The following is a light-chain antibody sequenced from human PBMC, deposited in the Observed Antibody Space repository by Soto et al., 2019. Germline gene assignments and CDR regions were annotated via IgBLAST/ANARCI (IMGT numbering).Light chain of an antibody. CDR1: SSDVGSYNL. J-gene: IGLJ1*01. CDR2: EVS. CDR3: SSYISRSRV. Sequence: QSALTQPASVSGSPGQSITISCTGTSSDVGSYNLVSWYQQHPGKAPKLLIYEVSNRPSGVSNRFSGSKSGNTASLTISGLQAEDEADYYCSSYISRSRVFGTGTKLTVL. V-gene: IGLV2-14*02.